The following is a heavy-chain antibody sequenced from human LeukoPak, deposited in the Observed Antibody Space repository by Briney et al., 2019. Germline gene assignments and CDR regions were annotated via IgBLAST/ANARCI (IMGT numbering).Heavy chain of an antibody. V-gene: IGHV3-21*01. J-gene: IGHJ6*03. Sequence: PGGSLRLSCAASGFTFSSYSMNWVRQAQGKGLEWVSSISCSSSYIYYADSVKGRFTISRDNAKNSLYLQMNSLRAEDTAVYYCARVNYGDIYYYYYYMDVWGKGTTVTVSS. CDR2: ISCSSSYI. CDR3: ARVNYGDIYYYYYYMDV. CDR1: GFTFSSYS. D-gene: IGHD4-17*01.